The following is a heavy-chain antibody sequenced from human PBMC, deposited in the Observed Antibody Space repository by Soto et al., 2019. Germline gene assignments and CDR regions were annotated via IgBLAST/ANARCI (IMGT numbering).Heavy chain of an antibody. Sequence: SVKVSCKASVGTFSSYAISWVRQAPGQGLEGMGGIIPIFGTANYAQKFQGRVTITADESTSTAYMELSSLRSEDTAVYYCARARVGGIVGANPVTQEYYYYGMDVWGQGTTVTVSS. V-gene: IGHV1-69*13. J-gene: IGHJ6*02. CDR3: ARARVGGIVGANPVTQEYYYYGMDV. D-gene: IGHD1-26*01. CDR1: VGTFSSYA. CDR2: IIPIFGTA.